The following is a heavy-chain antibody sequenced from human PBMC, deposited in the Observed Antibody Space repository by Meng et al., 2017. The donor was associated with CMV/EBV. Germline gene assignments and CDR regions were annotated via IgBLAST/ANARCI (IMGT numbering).Heavy chain of an antibody. CDR2: IIPILGIA. CDR1: GGTFSSYA. CDR3: AREGTYSGSSRAAFDI. V-gene: IGHV1-69*10. D-gene: IGHD1-26*01. J-gene: IGHJ3*02. Sequence: SVKVSCKASGGTFSSYAISWVRQAPGQGLEWMGGIIPILGIANYAQKFQGRVTITADKSTSTAYMELSSLRSEDTVVYYCAREGTYSGSSRAAFDIWGQGTMVTVSS.